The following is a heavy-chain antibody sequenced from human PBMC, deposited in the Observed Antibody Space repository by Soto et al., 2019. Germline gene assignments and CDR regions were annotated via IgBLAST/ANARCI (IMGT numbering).Heavy chain of an antibody. D-gene: IGHD3-10*01. V-gene: IGHV1-46*01. CDR2: INPSGGST. CDR1: GYTFTSYY. CDR3: ARSGSGSSHYYYYAMDV. Sequence: ASVKVSCKASGYTFTSYYMHWVRQAPGQGLEWMGIINPSGGSTSYAQKFQGRVTMTRDTSTSTVYMELSSLRSEDTAVYYCARSGSGSSHYYYYAMDVWGQGTTVTASS. J-gene: IGHJ6*02.